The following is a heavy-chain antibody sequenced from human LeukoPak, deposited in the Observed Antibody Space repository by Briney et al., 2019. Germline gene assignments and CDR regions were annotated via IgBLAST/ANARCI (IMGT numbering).Heavy chain of an antibody. CDR3: ARDRKGALNYGMDV. CDR1: GFTFSSYA. CDR2: ISYDGSNK. V-gene: IGHV3-30*04. Sequence: PGRSLRLSCAASGFTFSSYAMHWVRQAPGKGLEWVAVISYDGSNKYYADSVKGRFTISRDNSKNTLYLQMNSLRAEDTAVYYCARDRKGALNYGMDVWSQGTTVTVSS. J-gene: IGHJ6*02.